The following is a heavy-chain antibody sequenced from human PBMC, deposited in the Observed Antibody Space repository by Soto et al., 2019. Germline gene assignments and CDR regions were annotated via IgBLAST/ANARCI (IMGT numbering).Heavy chain of an antibody. CDR1: GFSFSSHG. D-gene: IGHD2-15*01. Sequence: GGSLRLSCAASGFSFSSHGIHWARQAPDKGLEWVAVISYDGRNEYYADSVKGRFTISRDNSKNTLSLQMNSLRTEDTAIYYCARLYCSASSCYSVGAFDIRGQGTMVTVSS. J-gene: IGHJ3*02. CDR3: ARLYCSASSCYSVGAFDI. CDR2: ISYDGRNE. V-gene: IGHV3-30*04.